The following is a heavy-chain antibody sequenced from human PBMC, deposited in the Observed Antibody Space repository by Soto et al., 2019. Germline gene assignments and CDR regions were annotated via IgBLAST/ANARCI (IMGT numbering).Heavy chain of an antibody. J-gene: IGHJ4*02. CDR2: IYRTGST. CDR3: ASRDPGTSVDY. CDR1: GGSFTSNNW. Sequence: QVQLQESGPGLVKPSGTLSLTCAVSGGSFTSNNWWTWVRQPPGQGLEWIGEIYRTGSTNYNPSQKSRVTISLDKSENQFSLKVTSLTAADTAVYYCASRDPGTSVDYWGKGTLVTVSS. V-gene: IGHV4-4*02. D-gene: IGHD1-7*01.